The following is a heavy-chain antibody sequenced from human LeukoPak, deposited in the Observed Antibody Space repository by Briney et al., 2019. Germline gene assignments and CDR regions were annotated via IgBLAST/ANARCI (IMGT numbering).Heavy chain of an antibody. V-gene: IGHV3-23*01. Sequence: GGSLRLSCTASGFSGPSSAMAWVRQAPGKGLECVSHIGAGASNKYYADSVKGRFTISRDYSRKTVYLQMNSLRAEDTAVYYCAQSYDSGGYPLGDSWGQGTLVTVSS. D-gene: IGHD3-22*01. CDR2: IGAGASNK. J-gene: IGHJ4*02. CDR1: GFSGPSSA. CDR3: AQSYDSGGYPLGDS.